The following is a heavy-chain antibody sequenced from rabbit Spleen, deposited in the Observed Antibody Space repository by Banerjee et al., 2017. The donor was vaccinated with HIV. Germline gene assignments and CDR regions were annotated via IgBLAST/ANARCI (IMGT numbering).Heavy chain of an antibody. CDR1: GVSFSSSSY. CDR2: IDSGSSGFT. D-gene: IGHD4-2*01. CDR3: ARNGAGSNFAFKL. J-gene: IGHJ4*01. V-gene: IGHV1S40*01. Sequence: QSLEESGGDLVKPEASLTLTCTASGVSFSSSSYMCWVRQAPGKGLEWIACIDSGSSGFTYFASWAKGRFTISKTSSTTVTLQMTSLTAADTATYFCARNGAGSNFAFKLWGPGTLVTVS.